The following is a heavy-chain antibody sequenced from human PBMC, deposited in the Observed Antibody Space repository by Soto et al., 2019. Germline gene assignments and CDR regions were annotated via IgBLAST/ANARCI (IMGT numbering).Heavy chain of an antibody. Sequence: ASVKVSCKASGGTFSSYTISWVRQAPGQGLEWMGRIIPILGIANYAQKFQGRATITEDKSTSTAYMELSSLRSEDTAVYYCATLEWLVSFDYWGQGTLVTVSS. CDR1: GGTFSSYT. CDR2: IIPILGIA. J-gene: IGHJ4*02. V-gene: IGHV1-69*02. CDR3: ATLEWLVSFDY. D-gene: IGHD3-3*01.